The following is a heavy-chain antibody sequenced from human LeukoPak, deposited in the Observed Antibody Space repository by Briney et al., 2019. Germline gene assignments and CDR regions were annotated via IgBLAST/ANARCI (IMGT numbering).Heavy chain of an antibody. CDR1: GGTFSSYA. CDR2: IIPIFGTA. Sequence: SVKVSCKASGGTFSSYAISWVRQAPGQGREWMGGIIPIFGTANYAQKFQGRVTITADESTSTAYMELSSLRSEDTAVYYCARGKGIFGVVISYYYYYYMDVWGKGTRVTVSS. CDR3: ARGKGIFGVVISYYYYYYMDV. D-gene: IGHD3-3*01. V-gene: IGHV1-69*01. J-gene: IGHJ6*03.